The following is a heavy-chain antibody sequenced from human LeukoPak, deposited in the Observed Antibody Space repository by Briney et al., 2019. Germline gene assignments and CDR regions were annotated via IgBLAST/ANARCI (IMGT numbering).Heavy chain of an antibody. J-gene: IGHJ4*02. V-gene: IGHV4-38-2*01. CDR3: ARVVNYDFWSVDY. D-gene: IGHD3-3*01. CDR1: GYSISSGYY. CDR2: IYHSGST. Sequence: SETLSLTXAVSGYSISSGYYWGWIRQPPGKRLEWIGSIYHSGSTYYNPSLKSRVTISVDTSKNQFSLKLSSVTAADTAVYYCARVVNYDFWSVDYWGQGTLVTVSS.